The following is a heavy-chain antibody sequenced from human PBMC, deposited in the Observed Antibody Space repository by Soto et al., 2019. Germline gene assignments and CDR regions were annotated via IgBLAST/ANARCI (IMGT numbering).Heavy chain of an antibody. CDR3: ARGAMVYYYYGMDV. CDR1: GGSISSYY. D-gene: IGHD5-18*01. Sequence: QLQLQESGPGLVKPSETLSLTCTVSGGSISSYYWSWIRQPPGKGLEWIGYIYYSGSTNYNPSPKSRVTMSVDTSKNQLSLKLNSVTAADTAVYYCARGAMVYYYYGMDVWGQGTTVTVSS. V-gene: IGHV4-59*01. J-gene: IGHJ6*02. CDR2: IYYSGST.